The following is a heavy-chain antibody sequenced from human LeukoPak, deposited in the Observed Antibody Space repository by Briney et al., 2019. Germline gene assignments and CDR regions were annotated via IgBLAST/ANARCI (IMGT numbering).Heavy chain of an antibody. CDR2: INHSGST. CDR3: ARGPAIAAAGNIDY. Sequence: PSETLSLTCAVYGGSFSGYYWSWIRQPPGKGLEWIGEINHSGSTNYNPSLKSRVTISVDTSKNQFSLKLSSVTAADTAVYYCARGPAIAAAGNIDYWGQGTLVTVSS. J-gene: IGHJ4*02. D-gene: IGHD6-13*01. CDR1: GGSFSGYY. V-gene: IGHV4-34*01.